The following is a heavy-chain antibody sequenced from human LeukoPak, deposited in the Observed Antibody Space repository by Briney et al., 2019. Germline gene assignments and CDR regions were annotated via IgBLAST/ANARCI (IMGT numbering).Heavy chain of an antibody. CDR3: ARVGRGYSGYIDY. CDR1: GGTFSSYA. V-gene: IGHV1-69*06. CDR2: IIPIFGTA. J-gene: IGHJ4*02. D-gene: IGHD5-12*01. Sequence: SVKVSCKTSGGTFSSYAITWVRQTPGQGLEWMGGIIPIFGTANYAQKFQDRVTITADKSTSTAYMELSSLRSEDTAVYYCARVGRGYSGYIDYWGQGTLVTVSS.